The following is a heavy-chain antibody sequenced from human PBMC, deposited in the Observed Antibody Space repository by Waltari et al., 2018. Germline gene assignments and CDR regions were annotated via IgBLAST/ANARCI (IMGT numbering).Heavy chain of an antibody. Sequence: EVQLVQSGAEVKKPGATVKISCKASGYTFTDYYMHWVQQAPGKGLEWMGRVEPEDGETIYAEKFQGRVTITADTSTDTAYMELSSLRSEDTAVYFCARQAAAAIFQWFDPWGQGTLVTVSS. V-gene: IGHV1-69-2*01. CDR1: GYTFTDYY. CDR2: VEPEDGET. J-gene: IGHJ5*02. D-gene: IGHD2-2*02. CDR3: ARQAAAAIFQWFDP.